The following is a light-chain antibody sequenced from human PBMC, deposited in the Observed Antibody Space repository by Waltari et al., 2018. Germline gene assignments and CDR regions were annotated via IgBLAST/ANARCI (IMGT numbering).Light chain of an antibody. CDR3: QVWDGGSGRPQVI. V-gene: IGLV3-21*02. CDR1: NIGSKS. CDR2: DDN. Sequence: SYVLTQPPSVSVAPGQTAIITCGGDNIGSKSVHWYQQRAGQAPVLVVHDDNDRPSGIQERLSGSNSGNTATLTISRVEAGDEADFYCQVWDGGSGRPQVIFGGGTRLTVL. J-gene: IGLJ2*01.